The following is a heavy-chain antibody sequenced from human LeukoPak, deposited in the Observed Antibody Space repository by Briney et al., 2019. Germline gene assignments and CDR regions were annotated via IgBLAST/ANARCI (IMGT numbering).Heavy chain of an antibody. CDR2: IYSGGST. V-gene: IGHV3-53*01. CDR1: GYTVSSNY. CDR3: ARDSVVDPFDY. J-gene: IGHJ4*02. D-gene: IGHD2-21*01. Sequence: GGSLRLSCAASGYTVSSNYMSWVRQAPGKGLEWVSVIYSGGSTYYADSVKGRFTISRDNSKNTLYLQMNSLRAEDTAVYYCARDSVVDPFDYWGQGTLVTVSS.